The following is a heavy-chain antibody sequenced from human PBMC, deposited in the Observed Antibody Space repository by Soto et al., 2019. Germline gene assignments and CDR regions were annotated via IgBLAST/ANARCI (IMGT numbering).Heavy chain of an antibody. CDR2: IRVNNGDT. CDR1: GYTFTNSG. J-gene: IGHJ4*02. Sequence: QVQLVQSGAEVKKPGASVKVSCKASGYTFTNSGFSWVRQAPGQGLEWVGWIRVNNGDTHYAQKLQGRVSMTTDTSTRAAFMELSSLRSDDKAVYYCARDLGYSDFDVRYWGQGTLITVSS. CDR3: ARDLGYSDFDVRY. V-gene: IGHV1-18*01. D-gene: IGHD4-17*01.